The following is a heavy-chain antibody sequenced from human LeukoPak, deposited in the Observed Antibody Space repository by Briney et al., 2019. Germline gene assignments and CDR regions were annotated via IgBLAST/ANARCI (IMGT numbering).Heavy chain of an antibody. CDR1: GYSISSGFY. CDR2: IYHSGST. CDR3: ARQLHDAFDI. V-gene: IGHV4-38-2*01. Sequence: SETLSLTCAVSGYSISSGFYWGWIRQPPGKGLEWIGSIYHSGSTYYNPSLKSRVTISLDTSKNQFSLKLSSVTAADTAVYYCARQLHDAFDIWGQGTMVTVSS. D-gene: IGHD5-24*01. J-gene: IGHJ3*02.